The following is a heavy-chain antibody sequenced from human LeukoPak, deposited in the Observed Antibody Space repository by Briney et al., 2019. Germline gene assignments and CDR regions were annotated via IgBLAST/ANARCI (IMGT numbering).Heavy chain of an antibody. CDR2: ISSSSSNI. Sequence: GGSLRLSCAASRFTFSSYTMNWVRQAPGKGLEWVASISSSSSNIYYADSLKGRFTISRDDAKNSLYLQMISLRAEDTAVYYCARDVQVATIYPLDYWGQGTLVTVSS. J-gene: IGHJ4*02. V-gene: IGHV3-21*01. D-gene: IGHD5-12*01. CDR3: ARDVQVATIYPLDY. CDR1: RFTFSSYT.